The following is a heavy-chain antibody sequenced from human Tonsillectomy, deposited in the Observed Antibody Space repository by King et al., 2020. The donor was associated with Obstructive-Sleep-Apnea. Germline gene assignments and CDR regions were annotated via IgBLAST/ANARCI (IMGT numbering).Heavy chain of an antibody. D-gene: IGHD3-10*01. Sequence: QLQESGPGLVKPSQTLSLTCIVSGGSISSGGYYWSWLCQHPGKGLEWIGYIYYSGRTYYNPSLKSRVTRSVDTSKNQFSLKLSSVTAADTAVYYCARGGGGSGNYWGQGTLVTVSS. CDR2: IYYSGRT. J-gene: IGHJ4*02. CDR1: GGSISSGGYY. CDR3: ARGGGGSGNY. V-gene: IGHV4-31*03.